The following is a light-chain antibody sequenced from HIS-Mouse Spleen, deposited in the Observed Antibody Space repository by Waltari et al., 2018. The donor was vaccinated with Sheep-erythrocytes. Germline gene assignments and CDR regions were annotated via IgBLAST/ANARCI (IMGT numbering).Light chain of an antibody. Sequence: DIVMTQSPDSLAVSLGVRATINCQSSQSVLYSSNNKNYLAWYQQKPGQPPKLLIYWASTRESGVPDRFSGSGCGTEFTLTISSLQAEDVAVYYCQQYYSTLTFGGGTKVEIK. J-gene: IGKJ4*01. CDR1: QSVLYSSNNKNY. V-gene: IGKV4-1*01. CDR3: QQYYSTLT. CDR2: WAS.